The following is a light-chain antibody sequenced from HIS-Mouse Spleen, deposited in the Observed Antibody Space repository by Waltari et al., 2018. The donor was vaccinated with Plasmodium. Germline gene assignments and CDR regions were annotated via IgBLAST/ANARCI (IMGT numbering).Light chain of an antibody. CDR1: SSDFGSSNL. J-gene: IGLJ3*02. Sequence: QSALTQPASVSGSPGQSVPNSCTGTSSDFGSSNLFSWYQQHPGKAPKLMIYEGSKRPSGVSNRFSGSKSGNTASLTISGLQAEDEADYYCCSYAGSSTWVFGGGTKLTVL. V-gene: IGLV2-23*01. CDR2: EGS. CDR3: CSYAGSSTWV.